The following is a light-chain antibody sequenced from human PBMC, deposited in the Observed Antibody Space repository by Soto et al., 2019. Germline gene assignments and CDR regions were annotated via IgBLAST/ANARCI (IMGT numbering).Light chain of an antibody. Sequence: EIVMTQSPGTLSVSPGERATLSCRASQRFSSNLAWYQQKPGQAPRLLIYGASTRATGIPARFSGSGSGTEFTLTISSLQSEDFAVYYCQQYNTWPLTFGGGTKVEIK. J-gene: IGKJ4*01. CDR3: QQYNTWPLT. CDR1: QRFSSN. CDR2: GAS. V-gene: IGKV3D-15*01.